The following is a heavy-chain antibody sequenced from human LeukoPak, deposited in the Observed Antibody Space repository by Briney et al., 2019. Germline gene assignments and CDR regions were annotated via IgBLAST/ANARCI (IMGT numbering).Heavy chain of an antibody. V-gene: IGHV3-73*01. Sequence: GGSLRLSCAASGFTFSGSAMHWVRQASGKGLEWVGRIRSKANSYATAYAASVKGRFTISRDDSKNTAYLLMNSLKTEDTAVYYCTVGVYDSSGYYKYYFDYWGQGTLVTVSS. D-gene: IGHD3-22*01. CDR1: GFTFSGSA. J-gene: IGHJ4*02. CDR2: IRSKANSYAT. CDR3: TVGVYDSSGYYKYYFDY.